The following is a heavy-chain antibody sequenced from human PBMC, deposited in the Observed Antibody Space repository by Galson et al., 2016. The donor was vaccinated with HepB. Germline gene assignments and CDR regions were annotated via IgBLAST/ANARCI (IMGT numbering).Heavy chain of an antibody. D-gene: IGHD3-16*01. Sequence: SVKVSCKASGGTFRGHAISWVRQAPGQGLEWMGGIIPIFGTANYAQKFQGRVTITADESTSTAYMELSSLRSEDTAVYYCARDGGESDTYENEYWGQGTLVTVSS. V-gene: IGHV1-69*13. CDR3: ARDGGESDTYENEY. CDR2: IIPIFGTA. J-gene: IGHJ4*02. CDR1: GGTFRGHA.